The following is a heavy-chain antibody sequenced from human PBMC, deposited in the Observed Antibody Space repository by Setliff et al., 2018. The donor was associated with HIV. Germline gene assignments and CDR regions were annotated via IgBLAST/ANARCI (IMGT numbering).Heavy chain of an antibody. CDR3: ARGRRSSGWYVYH. V-gene: IGHV4-59*08. Sequence: PSETLSLTCAVSGGSISSYYWSWIRQSPEKGLEWIGYIYHSGITSHNPSLKSRVTMSMDMSKNLFSLKLSSVTAADTAVYYCARGRRSSGWYVYHWGQGTLVTVSS. CDR2: IYHSGIT. CDR1: GGSISSYY. J-gene: IGHJ4*02. D-gene: IGHD6-19*01.